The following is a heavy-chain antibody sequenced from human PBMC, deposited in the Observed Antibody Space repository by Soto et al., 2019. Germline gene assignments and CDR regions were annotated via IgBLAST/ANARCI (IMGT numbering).Heavy chain of an antibody. V-gene: IGHV2-70*01. CDR3: ARILADYYYYGMDV. CDR2: IDWDDDK. D-gene: IGHD6-19*01. CDR1: GFSLSTSGMC. J-gene: IGHJ6*02. Sequence: SGPTLVNPTQTLTLTCTFSGFSLSTSGMCVSWIRQPPGKALEWLALIDWDDDKYYSTSLKTRLTISKDTSKNQVVLTMTNMDPVDTATYYCARILADYYYYGMDVWGQGTTVTVSS.